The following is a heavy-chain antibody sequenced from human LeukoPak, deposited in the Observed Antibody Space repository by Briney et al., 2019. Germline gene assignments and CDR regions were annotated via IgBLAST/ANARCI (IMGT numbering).Heavy chain of an antibody. V-gene: IGHV3-23*01. CDR1: GFTFSSYA. Sequence: GGSLRLSCGASGFTFSSYAMSWVRQAPGKGLEWVSGISGNGGRTYNADSVKGRFTISRDNSKNTLYLQMNSLRAEDTAVYYCAELGITMIGGVWGKGTTVTISS. J-gene: IGHJ6*04. CDR2: ISGNGGRT. CDR3: AELGITMIGGV. D-gene: IGHD3-10*02.